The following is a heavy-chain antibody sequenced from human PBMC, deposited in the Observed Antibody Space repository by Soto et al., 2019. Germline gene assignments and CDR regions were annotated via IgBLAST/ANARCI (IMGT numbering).Heavy chain of an antibody. V-gene: IGHV3-53*04. J-gene: IGHJ4*02. CDR3: KSRDY. CDR2: IFSGGST. CDR1: EFSVSDNY. Sequence: VQLVESGGGLVQPGGSLRLACAASEFSVSDNYMNWVRQAPGNGLEWVSVIFSGGSTNYADSVKGRFTISRQKSENTLYLQMTRLRVEDTAVYYCKSRDYWGRGTLVTVSS.